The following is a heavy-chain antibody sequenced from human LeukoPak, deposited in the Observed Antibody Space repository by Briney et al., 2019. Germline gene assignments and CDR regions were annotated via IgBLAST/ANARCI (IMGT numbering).Heavy chain of an antibody. J-gene: IGHJ4*02. CDR2: INPSGGST. CDR3: AREVPETRGPIAVAGTF. D-gene: IGHD6-19*01. CDR1: GYTFTSYY. V-gene: IGHV1-46*01. Sequence: GASVKVSCKASGYTFTSYYMHWVRQAPGQGLEWMGIINPSGGSTSYAQKFQGRVTMTRDTSTSTVYMELSSLRSEDTAVYYCAREVPETRGPIAVAGTFWGQGTLVTVSS.